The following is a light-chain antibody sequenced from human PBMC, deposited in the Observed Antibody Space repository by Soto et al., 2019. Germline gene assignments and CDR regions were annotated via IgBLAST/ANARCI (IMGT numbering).Light chain of an antibody. CDR2: DAS. V-gene: IGKV3-11*01. Sequence: EIVLTQSPATLSLSPGERAALSCRASQSVGNYLTWFQQKPGQAPRLLIYDASSRAAGIPARFSGSGSGTDFTLTISSLEPDDHAVYYCQQRSSWPRTFGQGPRVDIK. CDR3: QQRSSWPRT. CDR1: QSVGNY. J-gene: IGKJ1*01.